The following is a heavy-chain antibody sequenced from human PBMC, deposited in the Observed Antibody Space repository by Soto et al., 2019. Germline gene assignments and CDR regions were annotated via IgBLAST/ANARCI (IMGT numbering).Heavy chain of an antibody. Sequence: SETLSLTCAVSGGSISSGGFSWGWIRQPPGKGLEWIGYIYHRGRTDYNLSLKSRVTISIDRSKNQCSLNLSSVTAADTAVYYCARATYFDSSGYHSYYFDYWGQGALVTVSS. CDR3: ARATYFDSSGYHSYYFDY. J-gene: IGHJ4*02. V-gene: IGHV4-30-2*01. CDR2: IYHRGRT. D-gene: IGHD3-22*01. CDR1: GGSISSGGFS.